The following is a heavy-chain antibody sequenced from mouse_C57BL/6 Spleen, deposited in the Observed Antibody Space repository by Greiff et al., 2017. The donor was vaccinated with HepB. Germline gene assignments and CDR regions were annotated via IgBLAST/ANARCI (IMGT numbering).Heavy chain of an antibody. CDR1: GFTFSDYG. CDR2: ISSGSSTI. D-gene: IGHD6-5*01. CDR3: ARKPPNYYAMDY. J-gene: IGHJ4*01. V-gene: IGHV5-17*01. Sequence: DVMLVESGGGLVKPGGSLKLSCAASGFTFSDYGMHWVRQAPEKGLEWVAYISSGSSTIYYADTVKGRFTITRDNAKNTLFLQMTSLRSEDTAMYYCARKPPNYYAMDYWGQGTSVTVSS.